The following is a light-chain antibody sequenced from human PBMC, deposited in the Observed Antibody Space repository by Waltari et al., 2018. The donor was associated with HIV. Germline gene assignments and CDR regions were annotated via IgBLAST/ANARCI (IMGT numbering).Light chain of an antibody. CDR3: RSYDRTLSGFV. CDR2: GNT. J-gene: IGLJ1*01. CDR1: RSNIGAGFD. Sequence: QAILTQPPSVSGAPGQRVTISCTVTRSNIGAGFDVPWYPQAPGTAPKPLIFGNTNRPSGVPGRFSAYRFGTSASLTIAWLQADDEADYYCRSYDRTLSGFVFGSGNQVTV. V-gene: IGLV1-40*01.